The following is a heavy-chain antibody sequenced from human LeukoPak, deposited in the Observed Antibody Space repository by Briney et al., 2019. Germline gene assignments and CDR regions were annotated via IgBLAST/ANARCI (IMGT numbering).Heavy chain of an antibody. CDR3: ARVTLFFLPPSWFDP. J-gene: IGHJ5*02. CDR2: INHSGST. D-gene: IGHD2/OR15-2a*01. CDR1: GGSFSGYY. V-gene: IGHV4-34*01. Sequence: SETLSLTCAVYGGSFSGYYWSWIRQPPGKGLEWIGEINHSGSTNYNPSLKSRVTISVDTSKSQFSLKLSSVTAADTAVYYCARVTLFFLPPSWFDPWGQGTLVTVSS.